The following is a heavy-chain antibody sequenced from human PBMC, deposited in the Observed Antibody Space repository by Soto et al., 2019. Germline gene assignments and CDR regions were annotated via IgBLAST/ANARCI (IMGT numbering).Heavy chain of an antibody. D-gene: IGHD3-10*01. Sequence: QVQLQESGPGLVKPSETLSLTCTVSGGSVSSGSYYWSWIRQPPGKGLEWIGYIYYSGSTNYNPSLKSRVTISVDTSKNQFSLKLSSVTAADTAVYYCARESAGNYFDYWGQGTLVTVSS. V-gene: IGHV4-61*01. CDR3: ARESAGNYFDY. J-gene: IGHJ4*02. CDR1: GGSVSSGSYY. CDR2: IYYSGST.